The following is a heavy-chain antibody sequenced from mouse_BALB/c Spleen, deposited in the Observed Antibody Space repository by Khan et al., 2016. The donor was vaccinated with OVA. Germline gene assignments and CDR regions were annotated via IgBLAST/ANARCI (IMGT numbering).Heavy chain of an antibody. CDR2: INPVSDYT. V-gene: IGHV1-4*01. CDR1: GYTFTSYT. D-gene: IGHD2-14*01. CDR3: AKEGAYYRSDGWFAY. Sequence: QVQLQQSGAELTRPGASVKMSCKASGYTFTSYTMHWVKQRPGQGLEWIGYINPVSDYTNDNQNFKDKATLTADKSSSTAYMQLRSLTSEDSAVYYCAKEGAYYRSDGWFAYWGQGTLVTVST. J-gene: IGHJ3*01.